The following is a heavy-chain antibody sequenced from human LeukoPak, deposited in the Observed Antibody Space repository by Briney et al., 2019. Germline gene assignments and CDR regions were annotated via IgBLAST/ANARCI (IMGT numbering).Heavy chain of an antibody. D-gene: IGHD6-19*01. CDR3: ARGAGAFDI. Sequence: GGSLRLSCAASGFTFSSYSMNWVRQAPGKGLEWVSYISSYSGTISYADSVKGRFAISRDNAKNSLYLQMNSLRAEDTAVYYCARGAGAFDIWGQGTMVTVSS. J-gene: IGHJ3*02. V-gene: IGHV3-48*01. CDR1: GFTFSSYS. CDR2: ISSYSGTI.